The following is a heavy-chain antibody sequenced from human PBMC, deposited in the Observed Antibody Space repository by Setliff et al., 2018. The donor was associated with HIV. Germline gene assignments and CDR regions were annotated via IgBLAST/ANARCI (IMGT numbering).Heavy chain of an antibody. V-gene: IGHV4-34*01. Sequence: SETLSLTCTVSGEPFKGFYWTWIRQPPGKGLEWIGDVNPTGRPNYSPSLKSRVTMSLDTSKNQFSLNLKSVTAADTALYYCATTGQGRAYFDFWGQGSLVTVSS. D-gene: IGHD2-21*01. CDR1: GEPFKGFY. CDR2: VNPTGRP. CDR3: ATTGQGRAYFDF. J-gene: IGHJ4*02.